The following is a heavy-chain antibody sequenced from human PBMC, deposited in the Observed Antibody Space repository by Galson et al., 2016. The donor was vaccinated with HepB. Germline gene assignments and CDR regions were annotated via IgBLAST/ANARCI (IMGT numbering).Heavy chain of an antibody. J-gene: IGHJ4*02. CDR3: ARDPGYSGYDG. Sequence: SLRLSCAESGFTFSSYWMSWVRQAPGKGLEWGANIKADGSEKYYVDSVKGRFTISRDNAKNSLYLQMNSLRAEDTAVYYCARDPGYSGYDGWGQGTLVTVSS. D-gene: IGHD5-12*01. CDR2: IKADGSEK. CDR1: GFTFSSYW. V-gene: IGHV3-7*04.